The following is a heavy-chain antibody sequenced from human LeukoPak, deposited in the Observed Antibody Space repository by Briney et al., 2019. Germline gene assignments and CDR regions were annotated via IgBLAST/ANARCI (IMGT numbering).Heavy chain of an antibody. Sequence: GGSLRLSCVASGFTFKSYVMNWVRQAPGKGLEWLATIYGSGVSISYADSVKGRFTISRDNSNNTLYLQMNGLRAEDTAMYYCAKDLGWELPAEAYWGQGILVTVSS. V-gene: IGHV3-23*01. D-gene: IGHD1-26*01. CDR2: IYGSGVSI. CDR1: GFTFKSYV. CDR3: AKDLGWELPAEAY. J-gene: IGHJ4*02.